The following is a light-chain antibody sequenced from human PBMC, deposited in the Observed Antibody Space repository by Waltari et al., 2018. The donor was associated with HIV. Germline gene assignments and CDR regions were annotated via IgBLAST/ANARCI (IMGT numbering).Light chain of an antibody. Sequence: EIVMTQSPATLSVSPGERATLSCRASQSVGSNLAWYQRKPAQAPRHVIYGASTRATGVPDRLSGSGSGTEFTLTISSLQSEDFAVYYCQQYNNWPYTFGQGTKLEIK. CDR3: QQYNNWPYT. CDR2: GAS. V-gene: IGKV3-15*01. J-gene: IGKJ2*01. CDR1: QSVGSN.